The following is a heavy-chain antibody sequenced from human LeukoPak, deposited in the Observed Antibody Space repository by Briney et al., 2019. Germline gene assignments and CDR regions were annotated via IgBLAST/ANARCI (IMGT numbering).Heavy chain of an antibody. CDR1: GFTFSSYS. V-gene: IGHV3-21*01. J-gene: IGHJ5*02. CDR3: ARDHRLGSSSWYWFDP. CDR2: IISSSSYI. D-gene: IGHD6-13*01. Sequence: PGGSLRLSCAASGFTFSSYSMNWGRRAPGKGGGWVSSIISSSSYIYYADSVKGRFTISRDNAKNSLYLQMNSLRAEDTAVYYCARDHRLGSSSWYWFDPWGQGTLVTVSS.